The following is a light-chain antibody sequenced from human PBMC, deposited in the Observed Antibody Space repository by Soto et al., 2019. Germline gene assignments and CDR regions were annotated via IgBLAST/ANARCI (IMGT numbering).Light chain of an antibody. CDR1: QSISSW. V-gene: IGKV1-5*01. CDR2: DAS. CDR3: QQYNSYPWT. J-gene: IGKJ1*01. Sequence: DIQMTQSPSTLSASVGDRLTITCRASQSISSWLAWYQQKPGKAPKLLIYDASSLERGVPSRFSGSGSGTEFTLTISSLQPDDFATYYCQQYNSYPWTFGQGTKVEIK.